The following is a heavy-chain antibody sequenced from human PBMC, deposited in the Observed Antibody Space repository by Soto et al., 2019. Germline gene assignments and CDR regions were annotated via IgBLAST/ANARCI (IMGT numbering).Heavy chain of an antibody. CDR1: GGSFSGYY. D-gene: IGHD6-13*01. J-gene: IGHJ4*02. CDR3: ARGWAAAGFFDY. Sequence: QVQLQQWGAGLLKPSETLSLTCAVYGGSFSGYYWSWIRQPPGKGLEWIWEINHSGSTNYNPSLKSRVTISVDTSKNQFSLKLSSVTAADTAVYYCARGWAAAGFFDYWGQGTLVTVSS. V-gene: IGHV4-34*01. CDR2: INHSGST.